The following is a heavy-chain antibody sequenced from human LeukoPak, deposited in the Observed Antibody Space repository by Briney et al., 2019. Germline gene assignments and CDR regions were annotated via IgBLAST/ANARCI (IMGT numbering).Heavy chain of an antibody. J-gene: IGHJ5*02. V-gene: IGHV1-46*01. CDR3: ARTKLVESWFDP. CDR1: GYTFTIYY. D-gene: IGHD6-6*01. Sequence: ASVTVSFTASGYTFTIYYMHWVRQAPGQGLEWMGIINPSGGSTSYAQKFQGRVTMTRDTSTSTVYMELSSLRSEDTAVYYCARTKLVESWFDPWGQGTLVTVSS. CDR2: INPSGGST.